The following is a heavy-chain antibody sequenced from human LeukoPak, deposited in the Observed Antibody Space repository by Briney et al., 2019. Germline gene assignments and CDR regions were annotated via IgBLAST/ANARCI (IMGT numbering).Heavy chain of an antibody. Sequence: SETLSLTCTVSGGSISSGSYYWSWIRQPAGKGLEWIGRIYTSGSTNYDPSLKSRVTISVDTSKNQFSLKLSSVTAADTAVYYCARTGGDDYGDYYPPQHWGQGTLVTVSS. CDR2: IYTSGST. CDR3: ARTGGDDYGDYYPPQH. CDR1: GGSISSGSYY. D-gene: IGHD4-17*01. J-gene: IGHJ1*01. V-gene: IGHV4-61*02.